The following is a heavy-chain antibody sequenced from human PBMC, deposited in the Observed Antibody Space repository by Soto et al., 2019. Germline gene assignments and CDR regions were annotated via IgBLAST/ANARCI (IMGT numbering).Heavy chain of an antibody. CDR1: GDSITSDRSY. CDR2: IFYTGST. J-gene: IGHJ4*02. D-gene: IGHD6-19*01. CDR3: ARLGGITGYSYAWYKIDF. Sequence: KASETLSLTCSVSGDSITSDRSYWGWIRQPPGRGLEWIGFIFYTGSTYYNPSLKSRVTISMDASKSQFSLKVTSVTAADTAVFYCARLGGITGYSYAWYKIDFWGPGIVVTVSS. V-gene: IGHV4-39*01.